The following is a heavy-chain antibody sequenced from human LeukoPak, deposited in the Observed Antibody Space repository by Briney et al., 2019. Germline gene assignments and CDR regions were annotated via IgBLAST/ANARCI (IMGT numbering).Heavy chain of an antibody. Sequence: PGRSLRLSCAASGFTFSSYGMHWVRQAPGKGLEWVAVIWYDGSNKYYADSVKGRFTTSRDNSKNTLYLQMNSLRAEDTAVYYCARVHYYDSSAYCDYWGQGTLVTVSS. CDR2: IWYDGSNK. CDR1: GFTFSSYG. D-gene: IGHD3-22*01. CDR3: ARVHYYDSSAYCDY. V-gene: IGHV3-33*08. J-gene: IGHJ4*02.